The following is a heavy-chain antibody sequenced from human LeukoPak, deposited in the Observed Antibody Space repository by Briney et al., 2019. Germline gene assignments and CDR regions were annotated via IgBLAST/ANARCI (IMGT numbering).Heavy chain of an antibody. J-gene: IGHJ3*02. CDR2: INHSGST. Sequence: SETLSLTCTVSGGSISSSSYYWGWIRQPPGMGLEWVGEINHSGSTNYNSSLKSRVTISVDASKNQLSLKLSSVTAADTAVYYCARGPHWAFDIWGQGTMVTVSS. CDR1: GGSISSSSYY. CDR3: ARGPHWAFDI. V-gene: IGHV4-39*07.